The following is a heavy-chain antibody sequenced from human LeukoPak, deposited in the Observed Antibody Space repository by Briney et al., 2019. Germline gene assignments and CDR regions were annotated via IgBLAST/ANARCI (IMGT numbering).Heavy chain of an antibody. D-gene: IGHD6-19*01. V-gene: IGHV4-59*01. CDR1: GGSISSYF. J-gene: IGHJ4*02. CDR2: IYYSGST. CDR3: ARSQYNSGWYYFDY. Sequence: SETLSLTCAVSGGSISSYFWSWIRQPPGKGLEWIGYIYYSGSTNYNPSLKSRVTISVDTSKNQFSLNLSSVTAADTAVYYCARSQYNSGWYYFDYWGQGTLVTVSS.